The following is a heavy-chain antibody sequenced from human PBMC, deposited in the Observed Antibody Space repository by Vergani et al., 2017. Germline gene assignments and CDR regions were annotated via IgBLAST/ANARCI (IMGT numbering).Heavy chain of an antibody. Sequence: EVQLVESGGGLVQPGGSLRLSCAASGFTFSSYWMHWVRQAPGKGLVWVSRINSDGSSTSYAGSVKGRFTISRDNAKTTLYLQMNSLRAEDTAVYYCARDGGGEQLDYYYGMDVWGQGTTVTVSS. V-gene: IGHV3-74*01. J-gene: IGHJ6*02. CDR1: GFTFSSYW. CDR2: INSDGSST. D-gene: IGHD6-6*01. CDR3: ARDGGGEQLDYYYGMDV.